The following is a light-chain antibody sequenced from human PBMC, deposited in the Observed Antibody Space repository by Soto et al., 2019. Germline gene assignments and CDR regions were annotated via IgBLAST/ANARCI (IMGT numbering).Light chain of an antibody. CDR3: QEYGTSEII. V-gene: IGKV3-20*01. Sequence: LTKTKKTLSLSTGERATLSCRASQSVSSSYLAWYQQKPGQAPRLLIYGASSRATGIPDRFSASGSGTDFTLTISRLEPEDFAVFFCQEYGTSEIIFAQRTRPEI. J-gene: IGKJ5*01. CDR2: GAS. CDR1: QSVSSSY.